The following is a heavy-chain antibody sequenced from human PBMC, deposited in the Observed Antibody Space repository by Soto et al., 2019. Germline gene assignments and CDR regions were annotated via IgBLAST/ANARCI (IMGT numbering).Heavy chain of an antibody. CDR2: IIPIFGTA. CDR3: ARDGGSSSGRWQQLAERYYYYYGMDV. D-gene: IGHD6-6*01. Sequence: QVQLVQSGAEVKKPGSSVKVSCKASGGTFSSYAISWVRQAPGQGLEWMGGIIPIFGTANYAQKFQGRVTITADESTSTAYMELSSLRSEDTAVYYCARDGGSSSGRWQQLAERYYYYYGMDVWGQGTTVTVSS. J-gene: IGHJ6*02. CDR1: GGTFSSYA. V-gene: IGHV1-69*01.